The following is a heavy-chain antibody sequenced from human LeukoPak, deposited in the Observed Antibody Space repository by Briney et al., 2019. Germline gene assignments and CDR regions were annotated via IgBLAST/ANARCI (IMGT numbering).Heavy chain of an antibody. D-gene: IGHD3-10*01. CDR3: AKDRHFYGAGTYYNLDY. CDR2: ISYDGSKK. J-gene: IGHJ4*02. CDR1: GFIFSTHG. Sequence: GRSLRLSCAASGFIFSTHGIQWVRQAPGKGLEWVSLISYDGSKKYYADSVKGRFTISRDNSKSTLYLQLNSLRAEDTAVYYCAKDRHFYGAGTYYNLDYWGQGTLVTVSS. V-gene: IGHV3-30*18.